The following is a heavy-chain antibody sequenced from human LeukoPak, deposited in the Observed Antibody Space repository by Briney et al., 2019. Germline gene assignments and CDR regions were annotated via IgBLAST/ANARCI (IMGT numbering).Heavy chain of an antibody. D-gene: IGHD3-10*02. CDR1: RFTFSSYE. CDR3: AELGITMIGGV. J-gene: IGHJ6*04. V-gene: IGHV3-48*03. Sequence: GGSLRLSCAASRFTFSSYEMNWVRQAPGKGLEWVSYISSSGSTIYYADSVKGRFTISRDNAKNSQYLQMNSLRAEDTAVYYCAELGITMIGGVWGKGTTVTISS. CDR2: ISSSGSTI.